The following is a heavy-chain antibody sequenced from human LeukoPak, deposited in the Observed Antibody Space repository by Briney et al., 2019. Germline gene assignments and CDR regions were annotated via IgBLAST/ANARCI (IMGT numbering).Heavy chain of an antibody. D-gene: IGHD1-26*01. J-gene: IGHJ4*02. Sequence: SSQTLSLTCTVSGGSISDAAYYWSWIRQHPGEGLKWIGYIYYSGSTNYNPSLKSRVTISVDTSKNQFSLKLSSVTAADTAVYYCARHWGVGATYYFDYWGQGTLVTVSS. CDR2: IYYSGST. V-gene: IGHV4-30-4*01. CDR3: ARHWGVGATYYFDY. CDR1: GGSISDAAYY.